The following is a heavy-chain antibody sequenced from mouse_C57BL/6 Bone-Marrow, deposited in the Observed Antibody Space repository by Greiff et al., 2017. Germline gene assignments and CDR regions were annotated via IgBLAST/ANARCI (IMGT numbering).Heavy chain of an antibody. J-gene: IGHJ3*01. CDR2: IWSGGST. CDR3: ASNGWFFAY. Sequence: VQRVESGPGLVQPSQSLSITCTVSGFSLTSYGVHWVRQSPGKGLEWLGVIWSGGSTDYNAAFISRLSISKDNSKSQVFFKMNSLQADDTAIYYCASNGWFFAYWGQGTLVTVSA. D-gene: IGHD2-3*01. CDR1: GFSLTSYG. V-gene: IGHV2-2*01.